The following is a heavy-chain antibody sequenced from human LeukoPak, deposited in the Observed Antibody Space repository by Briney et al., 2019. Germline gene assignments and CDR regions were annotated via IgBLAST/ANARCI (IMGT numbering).Heavy chain of an antibody. CDR3: AKGGITIFGVDTFYFDY. J-gene: IGHJ4*02. CDR1: GFTFSTYA. V-gene: IGHV3-23*01. Sequence: GGSLRLSCAASGFTFSTYAMSWVRQAPGKGLEWVSGISGSDGSTYYADSVKGRFTISRDNSKNTLYLQMNSLRAEDTAVYYCAKGGITIFGVDTFYFDYWGQGTLVTVSS. D-gene: IGHD3-3*01. CDR2: ISGSDGST.